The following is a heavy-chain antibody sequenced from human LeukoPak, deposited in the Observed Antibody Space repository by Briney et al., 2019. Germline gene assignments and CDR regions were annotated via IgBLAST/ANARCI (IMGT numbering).Heavy chain of an antibody. V-gene: IGHV3-48*02. D-gene: IGHD6-6*01. CDR3: ATQNLVHRAYYFDY. J-gene: IGHJ4*02. Sequence: GGSLRLSCAASGFTFSSYGMHWVRQAPGKGLEWVSYISSSSSTIYYADSVKGRFTISRDNAKNSLYLQMNSLRDEDTAVYYCATQNLVHRAYYFDYWGQGTLVTVSP. CDR1: GFTFSSYG. CDR2: ISSSSSTI.